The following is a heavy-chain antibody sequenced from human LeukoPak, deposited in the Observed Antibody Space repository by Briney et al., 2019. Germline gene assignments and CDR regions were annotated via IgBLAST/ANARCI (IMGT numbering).Heavy chain of an antibody. CDR1: GFIFSDHG. D-gene: IGHD3-10*01. Sequence: GGSRRLTCVGYGFIFSDHGMNWVRQAPGKGLEWVSYISGFGNTIYYADSVRGRFTISRDNAKNSLYLQMNSLRAEDTAVYYCARGPPIMGRFLDVWGQGTTVTVSS. V-gene: IGHV3-48*04. J-gene: IGHJ6*02. CDR3: ARGPPIMGRFLDV. CDR2: ISGFGNTI.